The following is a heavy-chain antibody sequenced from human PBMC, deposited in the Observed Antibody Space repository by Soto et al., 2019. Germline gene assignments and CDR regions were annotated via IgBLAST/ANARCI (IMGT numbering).Heavy chain of an antibody. CDR1: GGTFSSYA. V-gene: IGHV1-69*13. D-gene: IGHD6-19*01. CDR3: ARIAVAGTDYYYYGMDV. CDR2: IIPIFGTA. Sequence: GASVKVSCKASGGTFSSYAISWVRQAPGQGLEWMGGIIPIFGTANYAQKFQGRVTITADESTSTAYMELRSLRSEDTAVYYCARIAVAGTDYYYYGMDVWGQGTTVTVYS. J-gene: IGHJ6*02.